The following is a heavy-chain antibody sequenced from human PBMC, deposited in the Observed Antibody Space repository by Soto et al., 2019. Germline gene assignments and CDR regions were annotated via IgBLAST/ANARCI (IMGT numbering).Heavy chain of an antibody. Sequence: GGSLRLFCAASGLPFSGSPIHWVRQASGKGLEWVGRIRSKANTYATAYATSVKGRFTISRDDSKNTTYLQMNSLKTEDTAVYFCTRPGFGDFVDPYDYGIDVWGQGTTVTSP. CDR1: GLPFSGSP. CDR3: TRPGFGDFVDPYDYGIDV. CDR2: IRSKANTYAT. D-gene: IGHD2-2*01. J-gene: IGHJ6*02. V-gene: IGHV3-73*01.